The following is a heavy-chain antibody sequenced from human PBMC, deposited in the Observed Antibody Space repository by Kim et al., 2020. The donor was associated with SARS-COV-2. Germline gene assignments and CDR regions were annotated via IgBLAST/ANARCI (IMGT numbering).Heavy chain of an antibody. V-gene: IGHV3-30*18. CDR2: ISYDGSNK. CDR1: GFTFSSYG. CDR3: AKEADTAMGYGMDV. J-gene: IGHJ6*02. D-gene: IGHD5-18*01. Sequence: GGSLRLSCAASGFTFSSYGMHWVRQAPGKGLEWVAVISYDGSNKYYADSVKGRFTISRDNSKNTLYLQMNSLRAEDTAVYYCAKEADTAMGYGMDVWGQG.